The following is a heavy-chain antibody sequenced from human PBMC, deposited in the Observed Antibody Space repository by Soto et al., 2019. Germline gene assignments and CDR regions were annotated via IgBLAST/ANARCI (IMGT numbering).Heavy chain of an antibody. CDR1: GFDFTKYG. V-gene: IGHV3-30*03. CDR3: ALERASYSNYYGMDV. J-gene: IGHJ6*02. D-gene: IGHD4-4*01. CDR2: ISYDGSNK. Sequence: PGGSLRLSCVASGFDFTKYGMSWVRQAPGKGLEWVAVISYDGSNKYYADSVKGRFTISRDNSKNTLYLQMNSLRAEDTAVYYCALERASYSNYYGMDVWGQGTTVTVSS.